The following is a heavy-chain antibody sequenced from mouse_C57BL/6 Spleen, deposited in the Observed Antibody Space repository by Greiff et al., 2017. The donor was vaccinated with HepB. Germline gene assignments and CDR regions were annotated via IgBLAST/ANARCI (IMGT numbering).Heavy chain of an antibody. Sequence: QVQLQQPGAELVMPGASVKLSCKASGYTFTSYWMHWVKQRPGQGLEWIGEIDPSDSYTNYNQKFKGKSTLTVDKSSSTAYMQLSSLTSEDSAVYYCARTQAQANAMDYWGQGTSVTVSS. V-gene: IGHV1-69*01. CDR3: ARTQAQANAMDY. D-gene: IGHD3-2*02. CDR1: GYTFTSYW. CDR2: IDPSDSYT. J-gene: IGHJ4*01.